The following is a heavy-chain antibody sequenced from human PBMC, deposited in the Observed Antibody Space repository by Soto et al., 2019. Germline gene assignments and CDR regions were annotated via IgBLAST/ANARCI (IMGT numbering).Heavy chain of an antibody. CDR2: ISSSSSYI. D-gene: IGHD1-26*01. J-gene: IGHJ4*02. Sequence: GDLRLSCAASGFTFSSYSMNWVRQAPGKGLEWVSSISSSSSYIYYADSVKGRFTISRDNAKNSLYLQMNSLRAEDTAVYYCARDDPGVGATPHYFDYWGQGTLVTVSS. CDR3: ARDDPGVGATPHYFDY. V-gene: IGHV3-21*01. CDR1: GFTFSSYS.